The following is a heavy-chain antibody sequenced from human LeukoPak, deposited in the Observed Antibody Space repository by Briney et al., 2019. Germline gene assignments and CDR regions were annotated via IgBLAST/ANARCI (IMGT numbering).Heavy chain of an antibody. J-gene: IGHJ4*02. D-gene: IGHD2-15*01. Sequence: SETLSLTCAVYGGSFSGYYWSWIRQPPGKGLEWIGEINHSGSTNYNPSFKSRVTISVDTSKNQFSLKLSSVTAADTAVYYCARGTPSNYWGQGTLVTVSS. V-gene: IGHV4-34*01. CDR2: INHSGST. CDR1: GGSFSGYY. CDR3: ARGTPSNY.